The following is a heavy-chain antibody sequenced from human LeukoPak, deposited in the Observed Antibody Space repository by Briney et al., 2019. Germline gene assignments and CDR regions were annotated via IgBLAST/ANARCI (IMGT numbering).Heavy chain of an antibody. CDR2: IFPKTGGT. CDR3: AGPWDQVGFDP. Sequence: GASVKVSCKASGYTFTGYYIHWVRQAPGQGLGWMGWIFPKTGGTSYAQKFQGRVTMTRDTSISTAYMELIGLRSDDTAVYYCAGPWDQVGFDPWGQGTLVTVSS. J-gene: IGHJ5*02. D-gene: IGHD1-26*01. V-gene: IGHV1-2*02. CDR1: GYTFTGYY.